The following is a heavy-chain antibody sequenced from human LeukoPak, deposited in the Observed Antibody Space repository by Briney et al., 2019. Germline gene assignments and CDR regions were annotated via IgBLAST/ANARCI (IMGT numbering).Heavy chain of an antibody. CDR1: GYTFTSYD. J-gene: IGHJ3*02. Sequence: ASVKVSCKASGYTFTSYDINWVRQATGQGLEWMGWMNPNSGNTGYAQKFQGRVTITRNTSISTAYMELSSLRSEDTAVYYCARVRVGARSDAFDIWGQGTMVTVSS. CDR3: ARVRVGARSDAFDI. D-gene: IGHD1-26*01. CDR2: MNPNSGNT. V-gene: IGHV1-8*03.